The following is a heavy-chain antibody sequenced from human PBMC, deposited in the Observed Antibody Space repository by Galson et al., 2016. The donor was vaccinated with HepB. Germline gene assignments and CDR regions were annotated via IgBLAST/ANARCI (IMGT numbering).Heavy chain of an antibody. Sequence: SLRLSCAASGFTFSPYPMHWVRQAPGKVLEWVAVISYDGSNKYYADSVKGRFTISRDNSKNTLYLEMNSLRPEDTAVYYCARELTMGRGGGGIDYWGQGTLVTVSS. CDR1: GFTFSPYP. CDR2: ISYDGSNK. J-gene: IGHJ4*02. CDR3: ARELTMGRGGGGIDY. V-gene: IGHV3-30-3*01. D-gene: IGHD3-10*01.